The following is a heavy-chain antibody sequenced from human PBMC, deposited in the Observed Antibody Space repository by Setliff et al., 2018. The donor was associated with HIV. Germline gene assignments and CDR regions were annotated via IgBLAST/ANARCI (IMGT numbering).Heavy chain of an antibody. CDR1: GGSIRSSGYS. D-gene: IGHD2-21*02. J-gene: IGHJ4*02. CDR2: ISQSGST. Sequence: PSETLSLTCAVSGGSIRSSGYSWSWIRQPPGKGLEWIGYISQSGSTYYNPSLKSRVTISVDRSKNQFSLKLSSVTAADTAVYYCAITIVGVTTEMYWGQGTLVTVS. CDR3: AITIVGVTTEMY. V-gene: IGHV4-30-2*01.